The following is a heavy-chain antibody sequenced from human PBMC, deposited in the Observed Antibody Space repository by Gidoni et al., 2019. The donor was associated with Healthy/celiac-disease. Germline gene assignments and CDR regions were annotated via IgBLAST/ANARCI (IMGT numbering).Heavy chain of an antibody. V-gene: IGHV3-48*03. CDR1: GFTFSSYE. CDR2: ISSSGSTI. J-gene: IGHJ6*02. D-gene: IGHD2-21*02. CDR3: ARGGYCGGDCYLYYYYGMDA. Sequence: EVQLLESGGGLVQPGGSLRLSCAASGFTFSSYEMNWVRQAPGKGLEWVSYISSSGSTIYYADSVKGRFTISRDNAKNSLYLQMNSLRAEDTAVYYCARGGYCGGDCYLYYYYGMDAWGQGTTVTVSS.